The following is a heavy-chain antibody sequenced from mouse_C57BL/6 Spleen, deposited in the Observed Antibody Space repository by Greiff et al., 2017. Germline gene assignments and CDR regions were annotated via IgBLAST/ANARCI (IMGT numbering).Heavy chain of an antibody. Sequence: VKLVESGAELVRPGTSVKVSCKASGYAFTNYLIEWVKQRPGQGLEWIGVINPGSGGTNYNEKFKGKATLTADKSSSTAYMQLSSLTSEDSAVYFCARSIITTVVAEEGYYFDYWGQGTTLTVSS. J-gene: IGHJ2*01. D-gene: IGHD1-1*01. CDR1: GYAFTNYL. CDR3: ARSIITTVVAEEGYYFDY. CDR2: INPGSGGT. V-gene: IGHV1-54*01.